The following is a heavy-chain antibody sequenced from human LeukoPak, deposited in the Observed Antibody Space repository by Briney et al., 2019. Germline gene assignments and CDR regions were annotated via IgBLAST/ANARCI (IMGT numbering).Heavy chain of an antibody. D-gene: IGHD6-6*01. Sequence: PGGSLRLSCAASGFTFSNARLNWVRQAPGQGLEWVGRIKSKTDGGTTDYAAPVKGRFTISRDDSNITLYLQMNCLRTEDTAVYYCITSIVARRAGWGQGTLVTVSS. CDR2: IKSKTDGGTT. V-gene: IGHV3-15*07. J-gene: IGHJ4*02. CDR1: GFTFSNAR. CDR3: ITSIVARRAG.